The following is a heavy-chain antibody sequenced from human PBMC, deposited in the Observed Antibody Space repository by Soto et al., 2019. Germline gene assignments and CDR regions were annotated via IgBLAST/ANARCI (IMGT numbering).Heavy chain of an antibody. CDR2: ISAYNGNT. Sequence: ASVKVSCKASGYTFTSYGISWVRQAPGQGLEWMGWISAYNGNTNYAQKLQGRVTMTTDTSTSTAYMELRSLRSDDTAVYYCARDSSYYYDSSGLNWFDPWGQGTLVTVSS. CDR1: GYTFTSYG. D-gene: IGHD3-22*01. CDR3: ARDSSYYYDSSGLNWFDP. V-gene: IGHV1-18*01. J-gene: IGHJ5*02.